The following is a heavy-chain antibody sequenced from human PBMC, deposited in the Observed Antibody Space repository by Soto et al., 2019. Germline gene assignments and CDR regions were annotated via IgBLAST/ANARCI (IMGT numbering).Heavy chain of an antibody. CDR3: TTSSSGVVTAH. V-gene: IGHV3-15*07. D-gene: IGHD3-3*01. CDR1: GFSFSNDW. Sequence: EVQLVESGGGLVEPGESLRLSCAASGFSFSNDWMNWVRQAPGKGLEWVGRIRSKTDGGTTDYAAPVRGRFTFSRDDSQNTLYMPMNSLKTEDTALDYGTTSSSGVVTAHWGQGTLVTVSS. J-gene: IGHJ4*02. CDR2: IRSKTDGGTT.